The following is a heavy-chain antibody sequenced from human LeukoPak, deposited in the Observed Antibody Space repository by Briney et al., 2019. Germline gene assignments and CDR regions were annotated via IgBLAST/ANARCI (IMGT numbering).Heavy chain of an antibody. CDR3: ARDRGHVGGYSGYDGFDY. CDR1: GYTFTGYY. CDR2: INPNSGGT. V-gene: IGHV1-2*02. J-gene: IGHJ4*02. D-gene: IGHD5-12*01. Sequence: ASVKVSCKASGYTFTGYYMHWVRQAPGQGLEWMGWINPNSGGTNYEQKFQGRVTMTRDTSISTAYMELSRLRSDDTAVYYCARDRGHVGGYSGYDGFDYWGQGTLVTISS.